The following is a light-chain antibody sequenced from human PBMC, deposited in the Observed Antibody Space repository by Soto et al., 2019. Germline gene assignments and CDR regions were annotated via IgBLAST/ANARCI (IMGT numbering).Light chain of an antibody. CDR2: GTS. Sequence: EIVLTQSPGTLSLSPGERVTLSCRASQSVSSNYLAWYQQKPGQAPRLLIYGTSSRATGIPDRFSGSGSGTDFNLTISRLKTEHLAVYVSQQYGNSPRYSFGQGTKLEIK. CDR1: QSVSSNY. CDR3: QQYGNSPRYS. J-gene: IGKJ2*03. V-gene: IGKV3-20*01.